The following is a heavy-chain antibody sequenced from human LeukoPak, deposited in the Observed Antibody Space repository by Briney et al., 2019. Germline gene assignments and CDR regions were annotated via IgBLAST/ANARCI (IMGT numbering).Heavy chain of an antibody. CDR2: IYYSGST. CDR3: ASINIVGAITFDY. Sequence: PSQTLSLTCTVSGGSISSGSYYWSWIRQPAGKGLEWIGYIYYSGSTNYNPSLKSRVTISVDTSKNQFSLKLSSVTAADTAVYFCASINIVGAITFDYWGQGTLVTVSS. V-gene: IGHV4-61*10. J-gene: IGHJ4*02. CDR1: GGSISSGSYY. D-gene: IGHD1-26*01.